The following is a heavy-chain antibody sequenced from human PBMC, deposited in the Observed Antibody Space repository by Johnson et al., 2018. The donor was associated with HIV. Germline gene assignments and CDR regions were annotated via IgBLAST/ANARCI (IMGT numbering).Heavy chain of an antibody. D-gene: IGHD3-16*01. V-gene: IGHV3-66*01. Sequence: EQVVESGGGVVQPGRSLRLSCAASGFTFSSYAMHWVRQAPGKGLEWVSLIYNDGTTYYADSVKGRFTISRDNSRNTLYLQMNRLSADDTAVYYCARDRWGSSMRSDAFDIWGQGTMVTVSS. CDR3: ARDRWGSSMRSDAFDI. CDR2: IYNDGTT. CDR1: GFTFSSYA. J-gene: IGHJ3*02.